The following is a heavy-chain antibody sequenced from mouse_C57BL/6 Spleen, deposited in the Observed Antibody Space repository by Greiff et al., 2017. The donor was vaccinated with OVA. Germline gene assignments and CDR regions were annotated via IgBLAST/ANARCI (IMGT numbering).Heavy chain of an antibody. Sequence: QVQLQQSGAELVKPGASVKIPCKASGYAFSSYWMNWVKQRPGKGLEWIGQIYPGDGDTNYNGKFKGKATLTADKSSSTAYMQLSSLTSEDSAVYFCARSRYGNYFDYWGQGTTLTVSS. V-gene: IGHV1-80*01. J-gene: IGHJ2*01. CDR2: IYPGDGDT. D-gene: IGHD2-10*02. CDR3: ARSRYGNYFDY. CDR1: GYAFSSYW.